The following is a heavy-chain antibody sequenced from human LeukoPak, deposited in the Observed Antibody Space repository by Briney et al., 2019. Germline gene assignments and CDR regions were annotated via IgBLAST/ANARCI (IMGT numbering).Heavy chain of an antibody. J-gene: IGHJ6*02. D-gene: IGHD3-10*01. CDR1: GFTFSSYS. V-gene: IGHV3-48*01. Sequence: GGSLRLSCAASGFTFSSYSMNWVRQAPGKGLEWVSYISSSSSTIYYADSVEGRFTISRDNAKNSLYLQMNSLRAEDTAVYYRARDLIVGGFDYGMDVWGQGTTVTVSS. CDR3: ARDLIVGGFDYGMDV. CDR2: ISSSSSTI.